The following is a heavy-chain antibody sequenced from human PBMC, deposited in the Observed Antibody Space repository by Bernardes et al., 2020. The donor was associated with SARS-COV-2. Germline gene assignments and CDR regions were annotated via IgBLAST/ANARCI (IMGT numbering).Heavy chain of an antibody. CDR3: ARDVPRTYDHPNYWSFDL. Sequence: SETLSLTCTVSGASISSFYWSWIRQPAGKGLEWIGRFYSSGSIKYNPSLQSRVTLSVDTSKSQFSLKLSSVTAADTAVYYCARDVPRTYDHPNYWSFDLWGRGTLVTVSS. J-gene: IGHJ2*01. D-gene: IGHD5-12*01. V-gene: IGHV4-4*07. CDR1: GASISSFY. CDR2: FYSSGSI.